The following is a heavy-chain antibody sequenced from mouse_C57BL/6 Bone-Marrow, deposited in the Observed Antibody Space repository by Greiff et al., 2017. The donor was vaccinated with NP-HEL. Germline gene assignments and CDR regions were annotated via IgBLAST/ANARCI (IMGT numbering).Heavy chain of an antibody. CDR2: IHPNSGST. V-gene: IGHV1-64*01. J-gene: IGHJ2*01. D-gene: IGHD1-1*01. CDR1: GYTFTSYW. CDR3: ARRYYGSTFDY. Sequence: VQLQQPGAELVKPGASVKLSCKASGYTFTSYWMHWVKQRPGQGLEWIGMIHPNSGSTNYNEKFKSKATLTVDKSSSTAYMQFRSLTSEDSAVYYCARRYYGSTFDYWGQGTTLTVSS.